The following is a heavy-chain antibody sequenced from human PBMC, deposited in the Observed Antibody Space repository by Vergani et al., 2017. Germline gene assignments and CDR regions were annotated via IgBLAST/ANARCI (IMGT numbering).Heavy chain of an antibody. CDR1: VFTFCSYS. J-gene: IGHJ4*02. V-gene: IGHV3-21*01. Sequence: VQLVESGGGVVQPGRSLRLSCAASVFTFCSYSMNWVRQAPGKGLEWVSSISSSSSYIYYADSVKGRFTISTDNAKNSLYLQSNSLRAEDTAVYYCARGAAAAGPGYWGQGTLVTVSS. CDR3: ARGAAAAGPGY. D-gene: IGHD6-13*01. CDR2: ISSSSSYI.